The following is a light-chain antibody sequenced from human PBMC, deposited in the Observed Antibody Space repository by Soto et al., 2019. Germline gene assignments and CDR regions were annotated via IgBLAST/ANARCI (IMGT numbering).Light chain of an antibody. CDR2: AAS. Sequence: DIQMTQSPSTLSASVGDSVSINCRASQSISAWLAWYQQKPGKAPRLLIYAASSLQSGVPARFSGSGSGADFTLSITSLQPEDFATYYCQQSYGAPITFGQGTRLEIK. V-gene: IGKV1-39*01. CDR3: QQSYGAPIT. J-gene: IGKJ5*01. CDR1: QSISAW.